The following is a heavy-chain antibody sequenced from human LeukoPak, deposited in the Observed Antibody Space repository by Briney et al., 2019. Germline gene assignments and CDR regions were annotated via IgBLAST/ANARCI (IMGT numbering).Heavy chain of an antibody. Sequence: GGSLRLSCAASGFTFDDYAMHWVRQAPGKGLEWVSGISWNSGSIGYADSVKGRFTISRDNAKNSLYLQMNSLRAEDTALYYCAKDRMSYDFWSGFDYWGQGTLVTVSS. D-gene: IGHD3-3*01. J-gene: IGHJ4*02. V-gene: IGHV3-9*01. CDR3: AKDRMSYDFWSGFDY. CDR2: ISWNSGSI. CDR1: GFTFDDYA.